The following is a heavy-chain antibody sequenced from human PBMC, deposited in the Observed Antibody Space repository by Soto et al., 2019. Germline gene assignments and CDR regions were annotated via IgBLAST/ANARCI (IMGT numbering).Heavy chain of an antibody. J-gene: IGHJ6*02. V-gene: IGHV4-59*01. CDR2: IFYNEKK. Sequence: QVELRESGPGLVKPSETLSLTCNVSGGSMRSYYWTWMRQSPGKGLEWLGNIFYNEKKNLNPSLKSRLRISVDTSKKKFSLMLRSVTAEDTAIYYCARDSTCCGLDVWGQGTTVTVSS. D-gene: IGHD2-21*01. CDR1: GGSMRSYY. CDR3: ARDSTCCGLDV.